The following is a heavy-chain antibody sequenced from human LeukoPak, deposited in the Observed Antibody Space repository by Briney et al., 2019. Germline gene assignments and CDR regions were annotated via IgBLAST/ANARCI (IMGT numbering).Heavy chain of an antibody. CDR3: ARDPFDL. CDR2: IKQGGSDK. CDR1: GFTLSNYW. J-gene: IGHJ5*02. V-gene: IGHV3-7*01. Sequence: GSLRLSCEASGFTLSNYWMTWVRQAPGKGLEWVATIKQGGSDKFYVDSVKGRFTISGDNAKNSSFLEMNSLRVEDTAVYYCARDPFDLWGQGTRVTVSS.